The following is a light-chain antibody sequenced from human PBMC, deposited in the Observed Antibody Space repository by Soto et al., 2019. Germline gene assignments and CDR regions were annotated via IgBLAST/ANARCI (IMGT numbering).Light chain of an antibody. CDR2: ADN. J-gene: IGLJ2*01. CDR1: SSNIGAGYD. CDR3: QSYDSRLTDVV. Sequence: QSVLTQTPSVSGAPGQKITMSCTGSSSNIGAGYDVHWYQQVPGAAPRLLIYADNNRPSGVPDRFSGSKSGTSASLAITGLQAEDEADYYCQSYDSRLTDVVFGGGTKLTVL. V-gene: IGLV1-40*01.